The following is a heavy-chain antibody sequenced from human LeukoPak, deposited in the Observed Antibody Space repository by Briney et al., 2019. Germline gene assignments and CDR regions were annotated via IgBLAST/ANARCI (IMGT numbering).Heavy chain of an antibody. V-gene: IGHV5-51*01. CDR3: ARLVSDSSSWFDY. Sequence: GESLKISCKGSGYSFTTYWIGWVRQMPGTGLEWMGVIYPDDSHTRYSPSFQGQVTISADKSISTAYLQWSSLKASDTAMYYCARLVSDSSSWFDYWGQGTLVTVSS. CDR2: IYPDDSHT. J-gene: IGHJ4*02. D-gene: IGHD6-13*01. CDR1: GYSFTTYW.